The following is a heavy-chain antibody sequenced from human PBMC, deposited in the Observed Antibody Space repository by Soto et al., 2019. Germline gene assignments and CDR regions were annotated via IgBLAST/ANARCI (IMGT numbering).Heavy chain of an antibody. CDR1: GFTCSSYW. CDR3: ERDYSSSPKY. Sequence: EVQLVESGGGLVQPGVSLRRSCAASGFTCSSYWMSWVRQAPGKGLEMVANIKQDGSETYYVDSVKGRFTISRDNAKNSLYLQMTSLRAEDTAVYYCERDYSSSPKYWGQGTLVTVSS. V-gene: IGHV3-7*01. D-gene: IGHD6-6*01. J-gene: IGHJ4*02. CDR2: IKQDGSET.